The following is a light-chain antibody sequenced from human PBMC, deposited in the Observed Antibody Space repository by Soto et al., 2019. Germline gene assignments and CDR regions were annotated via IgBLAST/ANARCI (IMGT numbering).Light chain of an antibody. CDR3: QSYDSSLSGWGV. CDR2: AND. V-gene: IGLV1-40*01. CDR1: SSNIGAGYD. Sequence: QSVLTQPPSVSGAPGQRVTISCTGSSSNIGAGYDVQWYQQLPGTVPKLLIFANDNRPSGVPDRFSGSKSGTSASLAITGLQAEDEAHYYCQSYDSSLSGWGVFGGGTKLTVL. J-gene: IGLJ2*01.